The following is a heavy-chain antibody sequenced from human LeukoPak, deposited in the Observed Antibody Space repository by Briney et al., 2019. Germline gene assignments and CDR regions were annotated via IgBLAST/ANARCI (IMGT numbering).Heavy chain of an antibody. V-gene: IGHV3-23*01. CDR1: GFTFSSYW. D-gene: IGHD1-26*01. J-gene: IGHJ6*03. CDR3: XXXXXXXXXXAIGRWSYYYMDV. CDR2: ISGSGGST. Sequence: GGSLRLSCAASGFTFSSYWMSWVRQAPGKGLEWVSAISGSGGSTYYADSVKGRFTISRDNSKNTLYLQMNSLRAEDTAVYYCXXXXXXXXXXAIGRWSYYYMDVWGKGTTVTVSS.